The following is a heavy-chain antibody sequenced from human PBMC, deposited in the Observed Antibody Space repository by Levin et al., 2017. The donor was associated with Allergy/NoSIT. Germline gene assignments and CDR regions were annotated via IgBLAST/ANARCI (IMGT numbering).Heavy chain of an antibody. CDR1: GFTFSSYG. D-gene: IGHD5-18*01. CDR3: AKDNALGYSYGYGVY. CDR2: ISYDGSNK. V-gene: IGHV3-30*18. J-gene: IGHJ4*02. Sequence: PGGSLRLSCAASGFTFSSYGMHWVRQAPGKGLEWVAVISYDGSNKYYADSVKGRFTISRDNSKNTLYLQMNSLRAEDTAVYYCAKDNALGYSYGYGVYWGQGTLVTVSS.